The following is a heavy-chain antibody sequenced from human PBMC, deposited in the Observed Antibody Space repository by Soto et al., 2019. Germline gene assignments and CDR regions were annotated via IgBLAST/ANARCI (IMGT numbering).Heavy chain of an antibody. V-gene: IGHV4-34*01. D-gene: IGHD3-9*01. CDR2: INHSGST. CDR3: ARDRPWALRYFDWLSAPNFDY. CDR1: GGSFSGYY. J-gene: IGHJ4*02. Sequence: PSETLSLTCAVYGGSFSGYYWTWIRQPPGTGLEWIGEINHSGSTNYNPSLKSRVTISVDTSKNQFSLKLTSVTAADTAVYYCARDRPWALRYFDWLSAPNFDYWGQGTLVTVSS.